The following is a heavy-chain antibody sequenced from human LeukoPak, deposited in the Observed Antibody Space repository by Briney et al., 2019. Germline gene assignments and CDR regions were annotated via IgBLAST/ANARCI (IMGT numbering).Heavy chain of an antibody. CDR1: GGTFSSYA. V-gene: IGHV1-69*05. D-gene: IGHD1-26*01. CDR2: IIPIFGTA. Sequence: SVKVSCKASGGTFSSYAISWVRQAPGQGLEWMGGIIPIFGTANYAQKFQGRVTITTDESTSTAYMELSSLRAEDTAVYYCASLTGLPWMVGATSRGFDYWGQGTLVTVSS. CDR3: ASLTGLPWMVGATSRGFDY. J-gene: IGHJ4*02.